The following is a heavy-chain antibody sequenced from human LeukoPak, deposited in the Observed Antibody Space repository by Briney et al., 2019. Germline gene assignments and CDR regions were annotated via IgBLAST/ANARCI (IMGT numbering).Heavy chain of an antibody. CDR2: VSSSSGHI. CDR3: ARDLAHDY. Sequence: KPGGSLRLSCAASGFSFSGYSMNWVRQAPGKGLEWVSSVSSSSGHIYYADSVKGRFTISRDNATNSLYLQMNTLRAEDTAVYYCARDLAHDYWGQGTLVTVSS. V-gene: IGHV3-21*01. J-gene: IGHJ4*02. CDR1: GFSFSGYS.